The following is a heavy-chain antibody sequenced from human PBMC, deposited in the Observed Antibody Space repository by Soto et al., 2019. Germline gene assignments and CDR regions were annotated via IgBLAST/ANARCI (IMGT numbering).Heavy chain of an antibody. D-gene: IGHD3-9*01. CDR2: IYYSGST. V-gene: IGHV4-59*01. Sequence: SETLSLTCTVSGGSISSYYWSWIRQPPGKGLEWIGYIYYSGSTNYNPSLKSRVTISVDTSKNQFSLKLSSVTAADTAVYYCESSGDILTGQPDYYYYYYMDVWGKGTTVTVSS. J-gene: IGHJ6*03. CDR1: GGSISSYY. CDR3: ESSGDILTGQPDYYYYYYMDV.